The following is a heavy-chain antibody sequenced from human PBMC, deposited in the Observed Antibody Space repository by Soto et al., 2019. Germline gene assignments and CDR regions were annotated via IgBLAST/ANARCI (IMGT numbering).Heavy chain of an antibody. Sequence: GGSLRLSCAASGFTFSSYSMNWFRKAPGKGLEWVSYISSSSSTIYYADSVKGRFTISRDNAKNSLYLQMNSLRDEDTAVYYCARDSGIVVVPAASDVWGQGTTVTVSS. CDR2: ISSSSSTI. V-gene: IGHV3-48*02. D-gene: IGHD2-2*01. J-gene: IGHJ6*02. CDR3: ARDSGIVVVPAASDV. CDR1: GFTFSSYS.